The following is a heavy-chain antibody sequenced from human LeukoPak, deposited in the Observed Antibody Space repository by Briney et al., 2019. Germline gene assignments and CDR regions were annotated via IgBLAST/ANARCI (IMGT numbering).Heavy chain of an antibody. D-gene: IGHD6-19*01. Sequence: GGSPRLSCAASGFTFSDYYMTWIRQAPGKGLEWVSYISGNGNDKHYADSVKGRFTISRDNAKNSLYLQMNSLRVEDTAVYYCANSQSSVAGILGCWGQGTLVTVSS. CDR3: ANSQSSVAGILGC. CDR1: GFTFSDYY. V-gene: IGHV3-11*04. J-gene: IGHJ4*02. CDR2: ISGNGNDK.